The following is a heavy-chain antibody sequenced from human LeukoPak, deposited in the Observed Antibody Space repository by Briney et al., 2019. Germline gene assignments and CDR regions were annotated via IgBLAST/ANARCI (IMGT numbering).Heavy chain of an antibody. CDR3: ARGGGDY. D-gene: IGHD2-15*01. CDR2: IYSGGST. V-gene: IGHV3-53*01. CDR1: GLTVSNNY. Sequence: PGGSLRLSCAASGLTVSNNYMKWVRQAPGKGLEWVSLIYSGGSTYYADSVKGRFTISRDNPKNTVYLQMNNLRAEDTAVYYCARGGGDYWGQGTLVTVSS. J-gene: IGHJ4*02.